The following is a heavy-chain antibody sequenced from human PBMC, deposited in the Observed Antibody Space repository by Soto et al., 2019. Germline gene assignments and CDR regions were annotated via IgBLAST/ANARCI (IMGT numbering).Heavy chain of an antibody. V-gene: IGHV3-30*03. CDR3: AISGADILTGYYYY. J-gene: IGHJ4*02. Sequence: QVQLVESGGGVVQPGRSLRLSCAASGFTFSNYGMHWVRQAPGKGLEWVAVISYDGSNRYYADSVKGRFTISRDNSENTLYLQVNSLRAEDTAVYYCAISGADILTGYYYYWGQGTLVTVSS. CDR1: GFTFSNYG. D-gene: IGHD3-9*01. CDR2: ISYDGSNR.